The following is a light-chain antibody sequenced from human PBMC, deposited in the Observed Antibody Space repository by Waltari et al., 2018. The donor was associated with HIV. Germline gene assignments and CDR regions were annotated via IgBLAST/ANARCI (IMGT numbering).Light chain of an antibody. CDR1: SGDIASNY. Sequence: NFMLTPPHSVSESPGKTVTISCTRSSGDIASNYVRCYPLRPGSAPTTLIYEHSQRPSGVPDRFSGSIDSSSNSASLTISGLKTEDEADYYCQSYDTDTHAIFGGGTKLTVL. CDR2: EHS. CDR3: QSYDTDTHAI. J-gene: IGLJ2*01. V-gene: IGLV6-57*04.